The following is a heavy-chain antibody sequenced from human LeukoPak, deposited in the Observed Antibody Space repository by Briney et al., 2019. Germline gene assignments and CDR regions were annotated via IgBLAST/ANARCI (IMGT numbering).Heavy chain of an antibody. J-gene: IGHJ4*02. CDR1: GYTFTTYG. D-gene: IGHD3-22*01. V-gene: IGHV1-18*01. CDR3: ARVWGYYYDSSGYSDFDY. Sequence: ASVNVPCTASGYTFTTYGITWVRQAPGQGLELMGWISAYNGNTNYPQKFQGRVTMTIDTSTSTAYMELRSLKSDDTAVYYCARVWGYYYDSSGYSDFDYWGQGTLVTVSS. CDR2: ISAYNGNT.